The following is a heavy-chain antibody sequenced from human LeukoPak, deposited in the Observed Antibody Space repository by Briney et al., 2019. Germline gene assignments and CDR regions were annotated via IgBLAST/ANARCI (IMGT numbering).Heavy chain of an antibody. CDR2: IYYSGST. D-gene: IGHD2-15*01. CDR3: ATTPRGGLDY. J-gene: IGHJ4*02. V-gene: IGHV4-59*01. CDR1: GGSISSYY. Sequence: PSETLSLTCTVSGGSISSYYWSWIRQPPGKGLEWIGYIYYSGSTNYNPSLRSRVTISVDTSKNQFSLKLSSVTAAGTAVYYCATTPRGGLDYWGQGTLVTVSS.